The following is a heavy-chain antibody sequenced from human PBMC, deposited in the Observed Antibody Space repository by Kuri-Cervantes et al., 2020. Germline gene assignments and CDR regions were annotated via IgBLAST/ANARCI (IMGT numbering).Heavy chain of an antibody. CDR2: ISYDGGQK. V-gene: IGHV3-30*03. CDR3: TPHTRDTPDF. D-gene: IGHD3-3*01. J-gene: IGHJ6*04. CDR1: GFNRLNFNAYG. Sequence: GESLKISCAGSGFNRLNFNAYGMHWVRQALGKGLEWVAVISYDGGQKDYADSVKGRFTISRDNSKNTPYLQMNNLRVEDTAIYYCTPHTRDTPDFWGKGTTVTVSS.